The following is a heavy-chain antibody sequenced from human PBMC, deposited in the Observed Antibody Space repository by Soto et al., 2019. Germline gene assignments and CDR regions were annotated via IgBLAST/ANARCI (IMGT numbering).Heavy chain of an antibody. V-gene: IGHV1-46*03. CDR3: ARDLRFDILTGYYPLNWFDP. CDR1: GYTFTSYA. CDR2: INPSGGST. D-gene: IGHD3-9*01. Sequence: ASVKVSCKASGYTFTSYAMHWVRQAPGQGLEWMGIINPSGGSTSYAQKFQGRVTMTRDTSTSTVYMELSSLRSEDTAVYYCARDLRFDILTGYYPLNWFDPWGQGTLVTVSS. J-gene: IGHJ5*02.